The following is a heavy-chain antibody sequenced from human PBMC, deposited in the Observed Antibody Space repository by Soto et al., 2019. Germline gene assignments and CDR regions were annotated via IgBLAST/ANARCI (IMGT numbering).Heavy chain of an antibody. Sequence: ASVKVSCKASGYTFTGYYMHWVRQAPGQGLEWMGWINPNSGGTNYAQKFQGWVTTTRDTSISTAYMELSRLRSDDTAVYYCARAGWRGSSYGMDVWGQGTTVTVSS. D-gene: IGHD6-13*01. CDR2: INPNSGGT. CDR3: ARAGWRGSSYGMDV. J-gene: IGHJ6*02. V-gene: IGHV1-2*04. CDR1: GYTFTGYY.